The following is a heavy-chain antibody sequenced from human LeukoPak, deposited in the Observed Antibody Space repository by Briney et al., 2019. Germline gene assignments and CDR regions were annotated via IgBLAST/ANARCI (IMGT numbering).Heavy chain of an antibody. J-gene: IGHJ5*02. V-gene: IGHV3-7*01. Sequence: PGGSLRLSCAASGFTFSSTWMSWVRQAPGKGLEWVAEIKQDGSEKYYVDSVKGRFTISRDNAKNSLYLQMNSLRDEDTAVYYCARAKDKCFNPWGQGTLVTVSS. CDR1: GFTFSSTW. CDR3: ARAKDKCFNP. CDR2: IKQDGSEK.